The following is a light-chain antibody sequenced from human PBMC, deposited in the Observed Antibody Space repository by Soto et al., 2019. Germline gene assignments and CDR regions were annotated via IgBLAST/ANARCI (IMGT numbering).Light chain of an antibody. J-gene: IGKJ5*01. CDR2: DTS. Sequence: EIVLTQSPATLSSSPGERATLSCRASQTVSSKLAWYQHKPGQAPRLLIYDTSSRATGIPDRFSGTGSETDFTLTISRLEPEDFAVYYCQQYDNSPITFGQGTRLEIK. CDR1: QTVSSK. V-gene: IGKV3-20*01. CDR3: QQYDNSPIT.